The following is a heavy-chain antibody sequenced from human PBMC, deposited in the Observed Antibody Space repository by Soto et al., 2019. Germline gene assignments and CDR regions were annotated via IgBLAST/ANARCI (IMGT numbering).Heavy chain of an antibody. J-gene: IGHJ4*02. CDR2: INPNSGGT. CDR1: GYTFTGYY. V-gene: IGHV1-2*04. CDR3: ARGGLIYCSGGSCHPPPHDY. D-gene: IGHD2-15*01. Sequence: ASVKVSCKASGYTFTGYYMHWVRQAPGQGLEWMGWINPNSGGTNYAQKFQGWVTMTRDTSISTAYMELSRLRSDDTAVYYCARGGLIYCSGGSCHPPPHDYWGQGTLVTVSS.